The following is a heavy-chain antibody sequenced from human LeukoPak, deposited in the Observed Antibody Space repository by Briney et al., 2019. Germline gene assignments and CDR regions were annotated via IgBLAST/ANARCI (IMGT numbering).Heavy chain of an antibody. V-gene: IGHV1-69*13. J-gene: IGHJ6*03. CDR3: ARDRRGNYDILTGYYMGFPSYYYYMDV. D-gene: IGHD3-9*01. Sequence: GASVKVSCKASGGTFSSYAISWVRQAPGQGVEWMGGIFPIFGTANYAQKFQGKVTITADESTSTAYKELSSLRSEDTAVYYCARDRRGNYDILTGYYMGFPSYYYYMDVWGKGTTVTVSS. CDR1: GGTFSSYA. CDR2: IFPIFGTA.